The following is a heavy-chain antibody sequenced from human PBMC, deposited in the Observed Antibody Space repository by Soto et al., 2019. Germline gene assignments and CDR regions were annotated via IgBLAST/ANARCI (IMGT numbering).Heavy chain of an antibody. D-gene: IGHD2-2*01. CDR1: GFTFSSYG. CDR3: AKIQRALVGEIWDY. CDR2: ISYDGSNK. Sequence: PGGSLRLSCAASGFTFSSYGMHWVRQAPGKGLEWVAVISYDGSNKYYADSVKGRFTISRDNSKNTLYLQMNSLRAEDTAVYYCAKIQRALVGEIWDYWGQGTLVTVSS. V-gene: IGHV3-30*18. J-gene: IGHJ4*02.